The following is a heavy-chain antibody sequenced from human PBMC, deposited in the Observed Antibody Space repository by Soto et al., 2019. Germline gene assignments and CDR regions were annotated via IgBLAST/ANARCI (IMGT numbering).Heavy chain of an antibody. Sequence: QVQLVQSGAEVKKPGSSVKVSCQASGGTFSSYAISWVRQAPGQGLEWMGGIIPIFGTANYAQKFQGRVTITADESTSTAYMELSSLISEDTAVYYCARGPGHGDYDYFDYWGQGTLVTVSS. V-gene: IGHV1-69*01. D-gene: IGHD4-17*01. J-gene: IGHJ4*02. CDR3: ARGPGHGDYDYFDY. CDR1: GGTFSSYA. CDR2: IIPIFGTA.